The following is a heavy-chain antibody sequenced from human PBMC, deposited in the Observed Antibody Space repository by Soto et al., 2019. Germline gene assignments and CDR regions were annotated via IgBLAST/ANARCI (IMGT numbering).Heavy chain of an antibody. D-gene: IGHD6-19*01. J-gene: IGHJ5*02. CDR2: IKQDGSEK. V-gene: IGHV3-7*01. CDR3: ARERAVGIAVALNWFDP. Sequence: GGSLRLSCAASGFTFSNYAMSWVRQAPGKGLEWVANIKQDGSEKYYVDSVKGRFTISRDNAKNSLYLQMNSLRDEDTAVYYCARERAVGIAVALNWFDPWGQGTPVTVSS. CDR1: GFTFSNYA.